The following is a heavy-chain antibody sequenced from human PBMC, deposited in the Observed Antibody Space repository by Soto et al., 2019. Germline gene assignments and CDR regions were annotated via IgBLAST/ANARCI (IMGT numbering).Heavy chain of an antibody. V-gene: IGHV3-15*01. D-gene: IGHD3-9*01. J-gene: IGHJ6*04. CDR1: GFTFSKAW. CDR2: IKSKTDGGTT. CDR3: TTSSILTGYYAVFVSNYYYEMDV. Sequence: PGGSLRLSCAASGFTFSKAWMSGVRQAPGKGLEWVGRIKSKTDGGTTDYAAPVKGRFTISRDDSKNTLYLQMNSLKTEDTAVYYCTTSSILTGYYAVFVSNYYYEMDVWGKGTTVTVSS.